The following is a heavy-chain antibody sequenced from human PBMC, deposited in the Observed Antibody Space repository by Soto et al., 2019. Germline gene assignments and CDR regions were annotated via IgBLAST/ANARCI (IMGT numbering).Heavy chain of an antibody. CDR3: ARLDYGSGSYYIWDY. J-gene: IGHJ4*02. V-gene: IGHV5-10-1*01. CDR2: IDPSDSYT. CDR1: GYSFTSYW. Sequence: GESLKISCKGSGYSFTSYWISWVRQMPGKGLEWMGRIDPSDSYTNYSPSFQGHVTISADKSISTAYLQWSSLKASDTAMYYCARLDYGSGSYYIWDYWGQGTLVTASS. D-gene: IGHD3-10*01.